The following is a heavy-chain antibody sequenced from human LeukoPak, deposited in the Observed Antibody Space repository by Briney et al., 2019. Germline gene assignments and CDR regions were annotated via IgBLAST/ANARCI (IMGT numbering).Heavy chain of an antibody. CDR2: TYYRSKWSN. Sequence: SQALSLTCAISGDSVSSNSAAWDWIRQSPSRGLEWLGRTYYRSKWSNNYAVSVKSRITINPDTSKNQFSLQLNSVTAADTAVYYCASGILVDPLLRFLEWKDNPHPNWGQGTLVTVSS. CDR1: GDSVSSNSAA. V-gene: IGHV6-1*01. CDR3: ASGILVDPLLRFLEWKDNPHPN. D-gene: IGHD3-3*01. J-gene: IGHJ4*02.